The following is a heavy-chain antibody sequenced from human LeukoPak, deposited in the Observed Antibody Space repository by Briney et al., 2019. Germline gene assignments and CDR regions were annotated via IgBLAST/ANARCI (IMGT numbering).Heavy chain of an antibody. V-gene: IGHV7-4-1*02. CDR3: ARFRGVSPYYFDY. CDR2: INTNTGNP. D-gene: IGHD3-10*01. Sequence: ASVKVSCKASGGTFSSYAISWVRQAPGQGLEWMGRINTNTGNPTYAQGFTGRFVFSLDTSVSTAYLQISSLKAEDTAVYYCARFRGVSPYYFDYWGQGTLVTVSS. J-gene: IGHJ4*02. CDR1: GGTFSSYA.